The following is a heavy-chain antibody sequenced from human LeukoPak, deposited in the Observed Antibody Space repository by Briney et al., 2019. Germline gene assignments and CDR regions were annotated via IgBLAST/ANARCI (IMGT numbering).Heavy chain of an antibody. CDR1: GFTFSGSA. Sequence: GGSLRLSCAASGFTFSGSAMHWVRQASGKGLEWVGRIRSKANSYAAAYAASVKGRFTISRDDSKNTAYLQMNSLKTEDTAVYYCTRDGYGDNWFDPWGQGTLVTVSS. V-gene: IGHV3-73*01. D-gene: IGHD5-24*01. J-gene: IGHJ5*02. CDR3: TRDGYGDNWFDP. CDR2: IRSKANSYAA.